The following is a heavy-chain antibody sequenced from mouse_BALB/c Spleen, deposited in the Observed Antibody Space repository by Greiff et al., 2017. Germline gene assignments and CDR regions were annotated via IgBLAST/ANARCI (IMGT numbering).Heavy chain of an antibody. J-gene: IGHJ2*01. CDR2: ISYSGST. CDR3: ARYPTYYYGSTHYFDY. D-gene: IGHD1-1*01. CDR1: GDSITSGY. V-gene: IGHV3-8*02. Sequence: EVMLVESGPSLVKPSQTLSLTCSVTGDSITSGYWNWIRKFPGNKLEYMWYISYSGSTYYNPSLKSRISITRDTSKNQYYLQLNSVTTEDTATYYCARYPTYYYGSTHYFDYWGQGTTLTVSS.